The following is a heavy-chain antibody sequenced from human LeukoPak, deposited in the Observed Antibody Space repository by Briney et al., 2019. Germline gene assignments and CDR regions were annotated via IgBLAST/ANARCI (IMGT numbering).Heavy chain of an antibody. CDR3: ARDGRSRGLSHVNFDY. J-gene: IGHJ4*02. CDR1: GLPFSSYE. D-gene: IGHD3-16*02. V-gene: IGHV3-48*03. Sequence: GGSLRLSCAASGLPFSSYEMNWVRQAPGKGLEWVSYISSSGMTKYYAVSVKGRSTMSRDNAKNSLYLQLNSLRAEDTAVYYCARDGRSRGLSHVNFDYWGQGILVTVSS. CDR2: ISSSGMTK.